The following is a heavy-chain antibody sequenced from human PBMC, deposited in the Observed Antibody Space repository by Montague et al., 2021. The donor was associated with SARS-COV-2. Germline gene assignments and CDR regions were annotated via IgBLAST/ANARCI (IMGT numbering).Heavy chain of an antibody. CDR3: ARPRNAGYFWSLDF. V-gene: IGHV4-61*08. CDR2: IVYDGIT. D-gene: IGHD1-26*01. CDR1: GDSVGSADYY. Sequence: SETLSLTCTVSGDSVGSADYYWTWIRQPPGKGLEWIGYIVYDGITKYSPALRSRVTISMDTSENQLSLNLKSVTAADTALYYCARPRNAGYFWSLDFWGRGTLVTVSS. J-gene: IGHJ2*01.